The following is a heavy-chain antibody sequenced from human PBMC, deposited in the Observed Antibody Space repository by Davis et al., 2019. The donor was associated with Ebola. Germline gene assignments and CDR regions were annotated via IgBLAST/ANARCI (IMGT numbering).Heavy chain of an antibody. CDR1: GGSFSDYL. J-gene: IGHJ4*02. CDR3: ARGQSGSDYSLWQY. V-gene: IGHV4-34*01. D-gene: IGHD3-10*01. Sequence: SETLSLTCAVYGGSFSDYLWSWIRQTPGKGLEWIGKISHGGISDYNPSLKSRVSISVDTSKNQFSLRMTSVTAADTAVYYCARGQSGSDYSLWQYWGQGTLVTVSS. CDR2: ISHGGIS.